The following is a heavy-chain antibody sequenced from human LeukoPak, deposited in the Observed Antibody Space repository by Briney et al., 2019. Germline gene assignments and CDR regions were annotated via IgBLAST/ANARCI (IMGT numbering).Heavy chain of an antibody. CDR2: ISGSGGST. D-gene: IGHD3-22*01. CDR3: ALIPDYYDSSGYPADAFDI. Sequence: GGSLRLSCADSGFTFSSYAMSWVRQAPGKGLEWVSAISGSGGSTYYADSVKGRFTISRDNSKNTLYLQMNSLRAEDTAVYYCALIPDYYDSSGYPADAFDIWGQGTMVTVSS. CDR1: GFTFSSYA. J-gene: IGHJ3*02. V-gene: IGHV3-23*01.